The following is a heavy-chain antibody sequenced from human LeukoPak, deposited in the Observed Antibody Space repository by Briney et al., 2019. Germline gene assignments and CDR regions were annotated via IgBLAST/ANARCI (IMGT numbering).Heavy chain of an antibody. Sequence: GASVKVSCKASGYTFTSYGISWVRQAPGKGLEWMGLVDPEDGETIYAEKFQGRVTITADTSTDTAYMELSSLRSEDTAVYYCATDTIPRYSYDYWGQGTLVTVSS. J-gene: IGHJ4*02. CDR2: VDPEDGET. D-gene: IGHD5-18*01. V-gene: IGHV1-69-2*01. CDR3: ATDTIPRYSYDY. CDR1: GYTFTSYG.